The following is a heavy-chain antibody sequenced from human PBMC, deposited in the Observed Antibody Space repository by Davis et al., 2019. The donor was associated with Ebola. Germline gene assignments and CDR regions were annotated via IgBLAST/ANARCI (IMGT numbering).Heavy chain of an antibody. CDR1: GFTFRSYW. CDR2: ISHTGTT. CDR3: ARRIGGVGSTGPTFDI. D-gene: IGHD1-26*01. J-gene: IGHJ3*02. Sequence: GESLKISCAASGFTFRSYWMSWVRQSPGKGLEWVSTISHTGTTYYSDSVKGRFTVSRDNSKNTLYLQMNSLRAEDTAMYFCARRIGGVGSTGPTFDIWAKGPPSPSLQ. V-gene: IGHV3-23*01.